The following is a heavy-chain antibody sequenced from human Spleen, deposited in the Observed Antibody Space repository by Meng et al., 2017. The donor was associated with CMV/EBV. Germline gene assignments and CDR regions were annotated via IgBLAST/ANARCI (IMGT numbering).Heavy chain of an antibody. J-gene: IGHJ3*02. CDR2: IAPFSGNT. CDR3: ARAYRRWELRGAFDI. D-gene: IGHD1-26*01. Sequence: SVKVSCKASGYTFTYRYLHWVRRAPGQALEWMGWIAPFSGNTNYAQKFQDRVTITRDRSMSTAYMELSSLRSDDTAVYYCARAYRRWELRGAFDIWGQGTMVTVSS. V-gene: IGHV1-45*02. CDR1: GYTFTYRY.